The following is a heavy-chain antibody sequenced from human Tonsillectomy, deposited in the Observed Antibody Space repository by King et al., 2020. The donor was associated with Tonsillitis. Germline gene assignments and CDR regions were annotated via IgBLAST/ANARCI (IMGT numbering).Heavy chain of an antibody. CDR1: GFTFSSYA. D-gene: IGHD3-22*01. CDR2: IYSGGSST. Sequence: EVQLVESGGGLVQPGGSLRLSCAAFGFTFSSYAMSWVRQAPGKGLEWVSVIYSGGSSTYYADSVKGRFTISRDNSKNTLYLQMNSLRAEDTAVYYCAKVGDSSGYYYGADAFDIWGQGTMVTVSS. V-gene: IGHV3-23*03. CDR3: AKVGDSSGYYYGADAFDI. J-gene: IGHJ3*02.